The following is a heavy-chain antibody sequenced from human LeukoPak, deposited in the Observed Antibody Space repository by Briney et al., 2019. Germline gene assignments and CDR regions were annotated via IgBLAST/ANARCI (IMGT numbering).Heavy chain of an antibody. Sequence: RGCLRLSCAASGFTFSSHWMYWVRHVPGKGLVWVSRIKKDGSDTTYADSVKGRFTISRDNAKNTLYLQMNSLRAEDTAVYYCATDMGDDTSGSYRFGLDVWGLGTTVTVSS. CDR2: IKKDGSDT. D-gene: IGHD3-22*01. CDR3: ATDMGDDTSGSYRFGLDV. J-gene: IGHJ6*02. CDR1: GFTFSSHW. V-gene: IGHV3-74*01.